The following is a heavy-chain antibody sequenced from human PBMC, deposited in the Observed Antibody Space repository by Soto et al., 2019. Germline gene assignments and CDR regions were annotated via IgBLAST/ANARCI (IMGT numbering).Heavy chain of an antibody. Sequence: PGGSLRLSCAASAFTFSTYEFNWVRQAPGKGLEWISYISNSGSTIYYADSVKGRFTISRDNAKNSLYLQMNSLRAEDTAVYYCAREDPGSRRPDQRGFSGFDPWGQGTLVTVSS. V-gene: IGHV3-48*03. CDR2: ISNSGSTI. CDR3: AREDPGSRRPDQRGFSGFDP. D-gene: IGHD6-25*01. J-gene: IGHJ5*02. CDR1: AFTFSTYE.